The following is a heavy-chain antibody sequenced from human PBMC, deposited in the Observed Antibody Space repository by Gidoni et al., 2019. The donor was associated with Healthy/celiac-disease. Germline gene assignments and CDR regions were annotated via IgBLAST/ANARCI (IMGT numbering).Heavy chain of an antibody. Sequence: QVQLQESGPGLVKPSETLSLTCTVSGGSISSYYWSWIRQPPGKGLEWIGYIYYSGSTNYNPSLKSRVTISVDTSKNQFSLKLSSVTAADTAVYYCARAVLGLTTGHYFDYWGQGTLVTVSS. D-gene: IGHD4-4*01. CDR2: IYYSGST. CDR3: ARAVLGLTTGHYFDY. V-gene: IGHV4-59*01. CDR1: GGSISSYY. J-gene: IGHJ4*02.